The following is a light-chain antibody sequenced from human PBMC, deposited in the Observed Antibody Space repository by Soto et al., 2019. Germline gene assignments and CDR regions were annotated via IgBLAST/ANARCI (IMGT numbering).Light chain of an antibody. CDR1: QSVSSY. V-gene: IGKV3-11*01. CDR3: QQRSNWPPIT. Sequence: EIVLTPSPATLSLSPGERATLSCRASQSVSSYLAWYQQKPGQAPRLLIYDASNRAAGIPARFSGSGFGTDFTLTISSLEPEDAAVYYCQQRSNWPPITFGQGTRLEIK. J-gene: IGKJ5*01. CDR2: DAS.